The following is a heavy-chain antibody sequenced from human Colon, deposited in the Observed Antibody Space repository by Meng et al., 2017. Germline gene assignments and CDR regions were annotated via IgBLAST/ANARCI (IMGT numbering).Heavy chain of an antibody. J-gene: IGHJ4*02. CDR3: ARAGCIVTAFYLEGDY. CDR1: GFTFSSHW. V-gene: IGHV3-7*01. CDR2: IKEDGSEN. Sequence: GESLKISCVASGFTFSSHWMTWVRQAPGKGLEWVANIKEDGSENYYVDSVQGRFTISRDNAKNSLFLQMNSLRAEDTAVYYCARAGCIVTAFYLEGDYWGQGTLVTVSS. D-gene: IGHD3-9*01.